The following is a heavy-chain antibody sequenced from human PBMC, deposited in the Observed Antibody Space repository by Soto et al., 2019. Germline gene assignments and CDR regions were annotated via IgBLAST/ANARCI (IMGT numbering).Heavy chain of an antibody. D-gene: IGHD2-15*01. V-gene: IGHV3-23*01. CDR2: ISASGGST. J-gene: IGHJ4*02. CDR1: GFTFSTYA. Sequence: PGGSLRLSCAASGFTFSTYAVSWVRQAPGKGLEWVSSISASGGSTYYADSVKVRFTISRDNSKNTLNLQMNSLRAEDTAVYYCAKSKGTYCSGGSCYFPFDYWGQGTLVTVSS. CDR3: AKSKGTYCSGGSCYFPFDY.